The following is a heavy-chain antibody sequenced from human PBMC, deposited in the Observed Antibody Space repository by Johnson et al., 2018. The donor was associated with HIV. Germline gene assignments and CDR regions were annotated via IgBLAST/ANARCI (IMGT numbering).Heavy chain of an antibody. D-gene: IGHD3-10*01. CDR1: GFTFSSFA. Sequence: HVQLVESGGGVVQPGTSLRLSCAASGFTFSSFAMHWVRQAPGKGLEWMAFISYDGSNKYYADSVKGRFTISRDNSKNTLYLQMNSLRAEDTAVYYCAREGALGAYDAFDIWGQGTMVTVSS. CDR2: ISYDGSNK. CDR3: AREGALGAYDAFDI. J-gene: IGHJ3*02. V-gene: IGHV3-30-3*01.